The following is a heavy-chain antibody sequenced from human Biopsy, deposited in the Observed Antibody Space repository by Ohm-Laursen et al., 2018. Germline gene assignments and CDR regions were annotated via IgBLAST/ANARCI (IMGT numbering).Heavy chain of an antibody. CDR2: ISPSGATT. CDR3: ARAGVGSDGTDSYYYGMDV. J-gene: IGHJ6*02. D-gene: IGHD5-24*01. Sequence: SVKVSCKSSGNTFATYHIHWVRQAPGQGLEWMGVISPSGATTSFSQKFQGRITMTRDTSTGTVYMDLNSPGSEDTAVYYCARAGVGSDGTDSYYYGMDVWGPGTTVTVSS. CDR1: GNTFATYH. V-gene: IGHV1-46*01.